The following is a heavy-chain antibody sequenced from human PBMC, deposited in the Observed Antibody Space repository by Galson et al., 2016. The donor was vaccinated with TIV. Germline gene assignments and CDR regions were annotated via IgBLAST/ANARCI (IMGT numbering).Heavy chain of an antibody. V-gene: IGHV3-66*02. CDR3: ARDPEAEATTPYFLDS. CDR1: GFTVSSTY. CDR2: IYKSRSI. D-gene: IGHD1-14*01. Sequence: SLRLSCAASGFTVSSTYMSWVRQVPGEGLEWVSVIYKSRSIYYAGFVEGRFTISRDNTKNTLHLQMNSLRTDDTAMYYCARDPEAEATTPYFLDSWGRGTLVTVSS. J-gene: IGHJ4*02.